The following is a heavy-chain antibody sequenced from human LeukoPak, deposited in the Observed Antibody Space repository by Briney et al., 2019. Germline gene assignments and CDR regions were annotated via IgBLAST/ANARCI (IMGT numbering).Heavy chain of an antibody. Sequence: GGSLRLSCAASGFTFSSYAMLWVRQAPGKGLEWVAVISYDGSNKYYADSVKGRFTISRDNSKNTLYLQMNNLRAEDTAVYYCARDRINSYDSSGYYHGYYFDYWGQGTLVTVSS. J-gene: IGHJ4*02. CDR3: ARDRINSYDSSGYYHGYYFDY. CDR1: GFTFSSYA. CDR2: ISYDGSNK. V-gene: IGHV3-30-3*01. D-gene: IGHD3-22*01.